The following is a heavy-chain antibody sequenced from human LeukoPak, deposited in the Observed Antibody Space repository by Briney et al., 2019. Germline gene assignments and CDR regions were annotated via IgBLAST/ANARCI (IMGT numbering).Heavy chain of an antibody. CDR2: INHSGST. J-gene: IGHJ6*03. Sequence: SETLSLTCAVYGGSFSGYYWSWIRQPPGKGLEWIGEINHSGSTNYNPSLKSRVTISVGTSKNQFSLKLSSVTAADTAVYYCASRGGRALYYYYYYMDVWGKGTTVTASS. CDR3: ASRGGRALYYYYYYMDV. V-gene: IGHV4-34*01. D-gene: IGHD2-15*01. CDR1: GGSFSGYY.